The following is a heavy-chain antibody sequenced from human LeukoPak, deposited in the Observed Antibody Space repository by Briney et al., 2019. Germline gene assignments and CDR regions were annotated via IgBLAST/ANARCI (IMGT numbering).Heavy chain of an antibody. CDR3: ARSVPDYTRFDY. Sequence: HSGGSLRLSCVASGFTFSDYAMNWDRQAPGKGLEWVSTFKTKYNQVYYAESVRGRFTISTDSSKNTVYLQMNSLRAEDTALYYCARSVPDYTRFDYWGQGALVTVSS. CDR1: GFTFSDYA. V-gene: IGHV3-23*05. J-gene: IGHJ4*02. CDR2: FKTKYNQV. D-gene: IGHD4-11*01.